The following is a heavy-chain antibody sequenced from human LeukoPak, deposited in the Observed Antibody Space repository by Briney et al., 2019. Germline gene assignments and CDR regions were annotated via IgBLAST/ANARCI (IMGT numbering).Heavy chain of an antibody. J-gene: IGHJ4*02. CDR2: IYYSGST. Sequence: PSQTLSLTCTVSGGSISSGGYYWSWIRQHPGKGLEWIGYIYYSGSTYYNPSLKSRLTISADTSKNQFSLKLNSVTAADTAVYYCASHRRSHGSEYWGQGTLVTVSS. D-gene: IGHD3-10*01. CDR3: ASHRRSHGSEY. V-gene: IGHV4-31*03. CDR1: GGSISSGGYY.